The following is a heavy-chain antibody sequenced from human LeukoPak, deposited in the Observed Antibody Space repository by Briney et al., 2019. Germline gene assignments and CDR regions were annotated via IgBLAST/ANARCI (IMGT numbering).Heavy chain of an antibody. J-gene: IGHJ4*02. CDR3: ARHPKLYDYVWGSYRFGGYFDY. V-gene: IGHV4-39*01. Sequence: SETLSLTCTVSGGSISSSSYYWGWIRQPPGKGLEWIGEINHSGSTNYNPSLKSRVTISVVTSKNQFSLKLSSVTAADTAVYYCARHPKLYDYVWGSYRFGGYFDYWGQGTLVTVSS. CDR2: INHSGST. CDR1: GGSISSSSYY. D-gene: IGHD3-16*02.